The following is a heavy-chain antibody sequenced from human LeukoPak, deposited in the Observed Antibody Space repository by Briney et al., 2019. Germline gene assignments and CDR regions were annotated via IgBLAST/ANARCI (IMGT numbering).Heavy chain of an antibody. CDR1: GGTFISYA. CDR2: IIPIFGTA. J-gene: IGHJ6*03. Sequence: SVKVSCKASGGTFISYAISWVGQPPGQGREWMGGIIPIFGTANYAQKFQGRVTITTDESTSTAYMDLSSLRSEDTAVYYCAGSKVDTVYYYYMDVWGKGTTVTVSS. D-gene: IGHD5-18*01. V-gene: IGHV1-69*05. CDR3: AGSKVDTVYYYYMDV.